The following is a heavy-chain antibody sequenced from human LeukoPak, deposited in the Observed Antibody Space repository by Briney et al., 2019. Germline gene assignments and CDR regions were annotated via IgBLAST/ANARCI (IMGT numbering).Heavy chain of an antibody. CDR3: AKPQNYYDSSGYYDY. CDR2: ISYDGSNK. V-gene: IGHV3-30*18. D-gene: IGHD3-22*01. J-gene: IGHJ4*02. Sequence: GGSLRLSCAASGFTFSSYGMHWVRQAPGKGLEWVAVISYDGSNKYYADSVKGRFTISRDNSKNTLYLQMNSLRAEDTAVYYCAKPQNYYDSSGYYDYWGQGTLVTVSS. CDR1: GFTFSSYG.